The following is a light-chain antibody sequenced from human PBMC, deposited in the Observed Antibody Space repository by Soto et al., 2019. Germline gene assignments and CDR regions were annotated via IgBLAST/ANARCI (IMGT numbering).Light chain of an antibody. V-gene: IGKV1-5*03. Sequence: DIQMTQSPSTLSASVGDRVTITCRASQSINTWLAWYQQKPGIAPKVVIYKASTLRSGVPSRFSGSGSGTEFQLTITSLQPDDFATYFCQQYYSFPLTFGGGTKVEIK. CDR3: QQYYSFPLT. J-gene: IGKJ4*01. CDR2: KAS. CDR1: QSINTW.